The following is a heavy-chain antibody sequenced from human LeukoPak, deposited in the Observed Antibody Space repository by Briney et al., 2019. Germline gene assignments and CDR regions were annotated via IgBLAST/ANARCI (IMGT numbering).Heavy chain of an antibody. J-gene: IGHJ6*03. V-gene: IGHV4-34*01. CDR3: ARAVRGVIFYYYMDV. D-gene: IGHD3-10*01. Sequence: PSETLSLTCAVYGGSFSGYYWSWIRRPPGKGLEWIGEINHSGSTNYNPSLKSRVTISVDTSKNQFSLKLSSVTAADTAVYYCARAVRGVIFYYYMDVWGKGTTVTVSS. CDR1: GGSFSGYY. CDR2: INHSGST.